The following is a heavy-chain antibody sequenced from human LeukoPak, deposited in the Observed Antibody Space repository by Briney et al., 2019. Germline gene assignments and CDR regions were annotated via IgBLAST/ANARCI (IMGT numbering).Heavy chain of an antibody. CDR2: IHPSTGNP. D-gene: IGHD3-16*02. J-gene: IGHJ4*02. V-gene: IGHV7-4-1*02. CDR3: ARAFQSLGGSSLPDY. Sequence: ASVKVSCKASGYTFTNYAMNWVRQAPGQGLEWRGWIHPSTGNPAYAQGFTGRVVFSLDTSVSTRYLQISSLKAEDTAVYFCARAFQSLGGSSLPDYWGQGTLVTVSS. CDR1: GYTFTNYA.